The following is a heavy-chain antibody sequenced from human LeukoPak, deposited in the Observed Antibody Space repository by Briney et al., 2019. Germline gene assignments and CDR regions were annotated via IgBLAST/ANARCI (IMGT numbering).Heavy chain of an antibody. V-gene: IGHV4-59*01. CDR3: ARDLVVAGTVWFDP. Sequence: SETLSLTCAVYGGSFNGYYWSWIRQPPGKGLEWIGYIYYSGSTNYNPSLKSRVTISVDTSKNQFSLKLSSVTAADTAVYYCARDLVVAGTVWFDPWGQGTLVTVSS. CDR1: GGSFNGYY. CDR2: IYYSGST. J-gene: IGHJ5*02. D-gene: IGHD6-19*01.